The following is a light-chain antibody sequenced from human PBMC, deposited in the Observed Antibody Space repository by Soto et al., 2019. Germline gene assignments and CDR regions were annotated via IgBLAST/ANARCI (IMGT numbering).Light chain of an antibody. CDR2: DVN. CDR1: NSDVGSSNS. V-gene: IGLV2-14*03. CDR3: SSYTTNTPNCF. J-gene: IGLJ1*01. Sequence: QSVLTQPASVSGSPGQSITISCTGTNSDVGSSNSVSWYQHHPGKAPKLIIYDVNSRPSGVSNRFSGSKSGNTASLTISGLKVEDEADYYCSSYTTNTPNCFFGTGTKVPVL.